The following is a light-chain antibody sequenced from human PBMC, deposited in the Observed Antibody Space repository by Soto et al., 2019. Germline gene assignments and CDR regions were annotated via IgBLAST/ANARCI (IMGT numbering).Light chain of an antibody. J-gene: IGKJ4*01. Sequence: EVVLTQSPGTLSLSPGDRATLSCRASQTVASNSLAWYQHKPGQSPRLLIYGASTRATDIPDRFSGSGSGPDFTLTISRLEPEDSAVYYCQQYGTSPPLTFGGGTKVEIK. CDR1: QTVASNS. CDR2: GAS. V-gene: IGKV3-20*01. CDR3: QQYGTSPPLT.